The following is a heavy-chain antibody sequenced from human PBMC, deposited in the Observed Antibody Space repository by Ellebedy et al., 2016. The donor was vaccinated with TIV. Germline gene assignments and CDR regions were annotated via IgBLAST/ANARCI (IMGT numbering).Heavy chain of an antibody. CDR1: GFTFDDYA. Sequence: SLKISXAASGFTFDDYAMHWVRQAPGKGLEWVSGISWNSGSIGYADSVKGRFTISRDNSKNTLYLQMNSLRAEDTAVYYCASADYYDSSGYYRNWGQGTLVTVSS. J-gene: IGHJ4*02. V-gene: IGHV3-9*01. D-gene: IGHD3-22*01. CDR2: ISWNSGSI. CDR3: ASADYYDSSGYYRN.